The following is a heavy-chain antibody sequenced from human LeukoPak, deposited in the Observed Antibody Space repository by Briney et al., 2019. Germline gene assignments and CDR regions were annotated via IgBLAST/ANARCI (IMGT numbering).Heavy chain of an antibody. V-gene: IGHV4-34*01. Sequence: PSETLSLTCAVYGGSFSGYYWSWIRQPPGKGLGWIGEINHSGSTNYNPSLKSRVTISVDTSKNQFSLKLSSVTAADTAVYYCARVGAAYYDSSGPFDYWGQGTLVTVSS. CDR2: INHSGST. CDR3: ARVGAAYYDSSGPFDY. J-gene: IGHJ4*02. D-gene: IGHD3-22*01. CDR1: GGSFSGYY.